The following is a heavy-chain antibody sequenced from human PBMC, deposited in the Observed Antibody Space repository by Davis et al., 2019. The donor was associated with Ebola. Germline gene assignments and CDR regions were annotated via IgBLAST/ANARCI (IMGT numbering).Heavy chain of an antibody. CDR1: GFTFSSYA. D-gene: IGHD3-3*01. CDR3: AKDKDYDFWSGYPHDAFDI. CDR2: ISGSGGST. Sequence: PGGSLRLSCAASGFTFSSYAMSWVRQAPEKGLEWVSAISGSGGSTYYADSVKGRFTISRDNSKNTLYLQMNSLRAEDTAIYYCAKDKDYDFWSGYPHDAFDIWGQGTMVTVSS. V-gene: IGHV3-23*01. J-gene: IGHJ3*02.